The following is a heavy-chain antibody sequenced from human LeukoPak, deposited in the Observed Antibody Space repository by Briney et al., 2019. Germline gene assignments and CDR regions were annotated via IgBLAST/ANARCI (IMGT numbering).Heavy chain of an antibody. D-gene: IGHD1-14*01. Sequence: GGSLRLSCTASGLTFSTSGFNWVRQAPGKGLEWVASIGPTGSDRYHADSIKGRFTISRGNANNFLYLQMNSLRAEDTAVYYCATETNGRHYDYWGQGTLLTVSS. CDR3: ATETNGRHYDY. CDR1: GLTFSTSG. J-gene: IGHJ4*02. CDR2: IGPTGSDR. V-gene: IGHV3-21*06.